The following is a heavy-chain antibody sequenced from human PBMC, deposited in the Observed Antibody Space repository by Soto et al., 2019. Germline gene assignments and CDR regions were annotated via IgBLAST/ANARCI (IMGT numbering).Heavy chain of an antibody. Sequence: QVQLQESGPGLVKPSETLSLTCTVSGGSISSYYWTWIRQPPGKGLGWVGVIYNSGSTHYNPSLMSRVPKSGDSSKDQFSLKLRVVAAANTAVYYWASMGYHYGSGSYPLDYWGQGTLVTVSS. CDR2: IYNSGST. CDR1: GGSISSYY. CDR3: ASMGYHYGSGSYPLDY. J-gene: IGHJ4*02. D-gene: IGHD3-10*01. V-gene: IGHV4-59*08.